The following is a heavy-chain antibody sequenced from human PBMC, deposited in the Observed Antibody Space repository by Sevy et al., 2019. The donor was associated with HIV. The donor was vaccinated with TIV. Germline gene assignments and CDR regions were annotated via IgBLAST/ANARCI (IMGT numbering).Heavy chain of an antibody. J-gene: IGHJ4*02. CDR3: VREGLGGYSYSLDC. CDR1: GFNFSIYG. D-gene: IGHD5-18*01. Sequence: GGSLRLSCAASGFNFSIYGMHWVRQAPGKGLEWVALIWYDGSNKYYADSVKGRFTISRDNTKSSLFLQMNSLSAEDTAVYYCVREGLGGYSYSLDCWGQGTLVTVSS. V-gene: IGHV3-33*01. CDR2: IWYDGSNK.